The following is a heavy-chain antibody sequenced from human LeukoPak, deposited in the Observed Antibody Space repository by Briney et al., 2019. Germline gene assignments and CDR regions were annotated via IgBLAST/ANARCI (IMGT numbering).Heavy chain of an antibody. Sequence: GGSLRLSCAASGSTFRSYAMSCVRQAPGKGLEWVSGISDSGGSTYYAASVKGRFTISRDNSKNTLYLQMNSLRAEDTAVYYCAKRIAYGAGSYYFDYWGQGTLVTVSS. CDR3: AKRIAYGAGSYYFDY. CDR1: GSTFRSYA. CDR2: ISDSGGST. V-gene: IGHV3-23*01. J-gene: IGHJ4*02. D-gene: IGHD3-10*01.